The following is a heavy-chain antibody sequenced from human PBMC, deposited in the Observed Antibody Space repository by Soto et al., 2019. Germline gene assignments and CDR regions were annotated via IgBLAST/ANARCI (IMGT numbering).Heavy chain of an antibody. V-gene: IGHV4-59*01. J-gene: IGHJ3*02. D-gene: IGHD3-10*01. Sequence: ETLSLTCTVSGGSISSYYWSWIRQPPGKGLEWIGYIYYSGSTNYNPSLKSRVTISVDTSKNQFSLKLSSVTAADTAVYYCARDLPFGRGAFDIWGQGTMVTV. CDR3: ARDLPFGRGAFDI. CDR2: IYYSGST. CDR1: GGSISSYY.